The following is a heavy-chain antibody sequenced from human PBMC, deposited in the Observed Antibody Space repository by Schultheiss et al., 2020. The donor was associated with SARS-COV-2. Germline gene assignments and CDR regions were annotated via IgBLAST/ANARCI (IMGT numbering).Heavy chain of an antibody. V-gene: IGHV4-30-4*01. CDR1: GGSISSGDYY. J-gene: IGHJ5*02. Sequence: SETLSLTCTVSGGSISSGDYYWSWIRQPPGKGLEWIGYIYYSGSTYYNPSLKSRVTISVDTSKNQFSLKLSSVTAADTAVYYCARDRGIAAAGSEKLARNWFDPGGQGTLVTVSS. CDR2: IYYSGST. CDR3: ARDRGIAAAGSEKLARNWFDP. D-gene: IGHD6-13*01.